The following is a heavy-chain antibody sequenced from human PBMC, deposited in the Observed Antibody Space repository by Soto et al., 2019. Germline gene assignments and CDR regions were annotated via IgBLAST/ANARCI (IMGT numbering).Heavy chain of an antibody. V-gene: IGHV4-39*01. CDR2: IYYNGNT. D-gene: IGHD1-26*01. Sequence: PSETLSLTCTVSGGSIDSSNYWGWIRQPPGKGLEWIGSIYYNGNTYYNSYLKSRVTISVDTSKNQFSLKMSSVTAADTAVYYCTRQPSSGRVWFDPWGQVTLVTVSS. J-gene: IGHJ5*01. CDR1: GGSIDSSNY. CDR3: TRQPSSGRVWFDP.